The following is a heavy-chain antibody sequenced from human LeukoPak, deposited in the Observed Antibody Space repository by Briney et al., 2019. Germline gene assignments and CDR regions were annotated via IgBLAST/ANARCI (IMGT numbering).Heavy chain of an antibody. Sequence: ASVKVSCKASGYTLTSYGISWVRQAPGQGLEWMGWISAYNGNTNYAQKLQGRVTMTTDTSTSTAYMELRSLRSDDTAVYYCARVDVVAARYYYYYMDVWGKGTTVTVS. V-gene: IGHV1-18*01. CDR3: ARVDVVAARYYYYYMDV. CDR2: ISAYNGNT. D-gene: IGHD2-2*01. J-gene: IGHJ6*03. CDR1: GYTLTSYG.